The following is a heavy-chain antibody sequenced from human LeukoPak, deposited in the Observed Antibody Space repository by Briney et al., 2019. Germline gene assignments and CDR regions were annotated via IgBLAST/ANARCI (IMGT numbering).Heavy chain of an antibody. CDR3: ARGEDRGYDLDS. CDR2: NYYTGST. CDR1: RGSISSDPYY. D-gene: IGHD5-12*01. V-gene: IGHV4-30-4*08. Sequence: SETLSLTCTVSRGSISSDPYYWCWFRQPPGKGLEWLGYNYYTGSTRYNPSLKSRVTISVDTSKNHVSLKPTSVTAADTAVYFCARGEDRGYDLDSWGQGILVTVSS. J-gene: IGHJ4*02.